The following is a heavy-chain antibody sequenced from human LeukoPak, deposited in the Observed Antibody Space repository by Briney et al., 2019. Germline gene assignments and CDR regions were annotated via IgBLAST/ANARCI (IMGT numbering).Heavy chain of an antibody. CDR2: ISTYNDNT. V-gene: IGHV1-18*04. J-gene: IGHJ5*02. CDR1: GYTFTAYG. Sequence: GASVKVSCKASGYTFTAYGISWVRQAPGQGLEWMGWISTYNDNTKYAQKLQGRVTMTADTSTSTVYMELRSLRSDDSAVYYCARVVTNWFDPWGQGTLVTVSS. CDR3: ARVVTNWFDP.